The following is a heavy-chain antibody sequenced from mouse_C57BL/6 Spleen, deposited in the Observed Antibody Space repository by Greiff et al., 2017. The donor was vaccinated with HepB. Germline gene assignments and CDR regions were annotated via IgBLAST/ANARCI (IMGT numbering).Heavy chain of an antibody. V-gene: IGHV1-69*01. CDR1: GYTFTSYW. CDR2: IDPSDSYT. Sequence: QVQLQQPGAELVMPGASVKLSCKASGYTFTSYWMHWVKQRPGQGLEWIGEIDPSDSYTNYNQKFKGKSTLTVDKSSSTAYMQLSSLTSEDSAVYYCARREIYDGYYVRSFDGWGQGTTLTVSS. J-gene: IGHJ2*01. D-gene: IGHD2-3*01. CDR3: ARREIYDGYYVRSFDG.